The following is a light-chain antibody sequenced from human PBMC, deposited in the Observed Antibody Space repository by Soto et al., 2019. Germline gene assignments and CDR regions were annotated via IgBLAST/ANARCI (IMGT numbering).Light chain of an antibody. CDR3: QQLNSYLSIT. J-gene: IGKJ5*01. Sequence: IQLTQSPSSLSASVGDRVTITCRASQGISSYLAWYQQKPGKAPKLLIYAASTLQSGVPARFSGSGSGTDFTLTISSLQPEDFATYYCQQLNSYLSITFGQGTRLEIK. V-gene: IGKV1-9*01. CDR2: AAS. CDR1: QGISSY.